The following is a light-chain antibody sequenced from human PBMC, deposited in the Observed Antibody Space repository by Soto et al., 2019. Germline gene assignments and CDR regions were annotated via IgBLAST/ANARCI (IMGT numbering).Light chain of an antibody. CDR3: QQRNVWPPIT. V-gene: IGKV3-11*01. J-gene: IGKJ5*01. CDR2: DAS. Sequence: ETVLTQSPGTLSVSLGGRATPFLRASQSVSRHLAWYQQKPGQAPRLLIYDASNRPTDIPARFSGSGSGTDFTLTISSLEPEDFAVYYCQQRNVWPPITFGQGTRLEI. CDR1: QSVSRH.